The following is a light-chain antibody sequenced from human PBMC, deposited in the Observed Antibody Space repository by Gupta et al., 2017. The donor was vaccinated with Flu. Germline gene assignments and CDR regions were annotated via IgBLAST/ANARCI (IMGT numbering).Light chain of an antibody. V-gene: IGKV2-28*01. CDR2: LFS. CDR1: QSLLHSSGDNY. CDR3: RQALQAPVT. J-gene: IGKJ2*01. Sequence: VTPGGPASISCRSTQSLLHSSGDNYTDWYLLTPGQPPQLLIYLFSTPASGLPDRFSGSGSGTDFTLMISIVAAEDVGVYHCRQALQAPVTFGQWTKLEIK.